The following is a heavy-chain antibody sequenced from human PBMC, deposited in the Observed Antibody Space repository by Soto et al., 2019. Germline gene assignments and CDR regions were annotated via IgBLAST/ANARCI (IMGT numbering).Heavy chain of an antibody. CDR2: ISGSGGST. CDR3: AKGGYCSSTSCYVGNTDYYMDV. J-gene: IGHJ6*03. Sequence: EVQLLESGGGLVQPGGSLRLSCAASGFTFSSYAMSWVRQAPGKGLEWVSAISGSGGSTYYADSVKGRFTISRDNSKNTLYLQMNSLRAEDTAVYYSAKGGYCSSTSCYVGNTDYYMDVWGKGTTVTVSS. V-gene: IGHV3-23*01. CDR1: GFTFSSYA. D-gene: IGHD2-2*03.